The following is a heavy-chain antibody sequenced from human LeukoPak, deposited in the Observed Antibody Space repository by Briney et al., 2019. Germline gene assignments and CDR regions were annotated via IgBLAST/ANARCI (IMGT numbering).Heavy chain of an antibody. V-gene: IGHV6-1*01. J-gene: IGHJ3*01. CDR2: TFYRSRWYN. CDR3: ASDLYYSDRKGYLNGFDL. D-gene: IGHD3-22*01. CDR1: GDSVSNYNA. Sequence: SQTLSLTCGISGDSVSNYNAWNWVRQSPSRGLEWLGRTFYRSRWYNTYAVSVKSRIVINADASKNLFSLQLNSVTPEDTAVYYCASDLYYSDRKGYLNGFDLWGQGTVVIVSS.